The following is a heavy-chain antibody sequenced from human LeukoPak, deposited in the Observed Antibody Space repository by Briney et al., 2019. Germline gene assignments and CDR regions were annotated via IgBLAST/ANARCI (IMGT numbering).Heavy chain of an antibody. CDR1: GYTFTSYD. D-gene: IGHD2-21*01. J-gene: IGHJ4*02. CDR3: ARDMAVRTFDY. CDR2: MNPNSGNT. V-gene: IGHV1-8*01. Sequence: ASVKVSCKASGYTFTSYDINWVQQATGQGLEWMGWMNPNSGNTGYAQKFQGRVTMTRDTSISTAYMELSSLRSEDTAVYYCARDMAVRTFDYWGQGTLVTVSS.